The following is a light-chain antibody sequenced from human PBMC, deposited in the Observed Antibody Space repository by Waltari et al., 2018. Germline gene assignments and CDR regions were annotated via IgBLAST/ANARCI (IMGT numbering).Light chain of an antibody. Sequence: DIQMTHSPSSLSASVGDRVTITCRASQGINNYLAWFQQKPGKAPTSLIYAASSLQSGVPSRFSGSSSGTDFTLTISSLQSEDFATYYCQQYIVYPLTFGGGTKVELK. J-gene: IGKJ4*01. CDR2: AAS. CDR3: QQYIVYPLT. V-gene: IGKV1-16*01. CDR1: QGINNY.